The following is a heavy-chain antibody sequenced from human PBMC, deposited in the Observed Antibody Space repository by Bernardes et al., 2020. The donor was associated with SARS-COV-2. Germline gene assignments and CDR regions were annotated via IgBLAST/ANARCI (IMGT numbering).Heavy chain of an antibody. CDR3: ARSDCSGGSCPFDY. V-gene: IGHV3-74*01. Sequence: GRSLKLCCAASGFTVSNYWMHWVRQAPGKGLVWVSLINSDGRITTHADSVKGRFTISRDNAKNTLYLQMNSLRAEDTAVYYCARSDCSGGSCPFDYWGQGTLVTVSS. J-gene: IGHJ4*02. CDR1: GFTVSNYW. D-gene: IGHD2-15*01. CDR2: INSDGRIT.